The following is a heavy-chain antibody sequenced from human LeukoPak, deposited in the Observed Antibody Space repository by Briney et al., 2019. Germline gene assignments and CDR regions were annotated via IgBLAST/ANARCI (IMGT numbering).Heavy chain of an antibody. J-gene: IGHJ4*02. CDR1: GESFSGYY. CDR2: INHSGST. CDR3: ARGRQRGGYCSSTSCSGRVFDY. V-gene: IGHV4-34*01. Sequence: SETLSLTCAVYGESFSGYYWSWIRQPPGKGLEWIGEINHSGSTNYNPSLKSRVTISVDTSKNQFSLKLSSVTAADTAVYYCARGRQRGGYCSSTSCSGRVFDYWGQGTLVTVSS. D-gene: IGHD2-2*01.